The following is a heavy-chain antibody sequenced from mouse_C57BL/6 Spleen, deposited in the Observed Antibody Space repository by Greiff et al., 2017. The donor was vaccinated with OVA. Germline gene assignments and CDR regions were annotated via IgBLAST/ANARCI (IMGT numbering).Heavy chain of an antibody. J-gene: IGHJ2*01. CDR2: ISNGVGSP. Sequence: EVQRVESGGGLVQPGGSLKLSCAASGFTFSDYYMYWVRQTPEKRLEWVAYISNGVGSPYYPDTLKGRFPISRDNAKNTLYLQMSRLKSEDTAMYYCARRGLTGALDYWGQGTTLTVSS. V-gene: IGHV5-12*01. CDR1: GFTFSDYY. CDR3: ARRGLTGALDY. D-gene: IGHD4-1*01.